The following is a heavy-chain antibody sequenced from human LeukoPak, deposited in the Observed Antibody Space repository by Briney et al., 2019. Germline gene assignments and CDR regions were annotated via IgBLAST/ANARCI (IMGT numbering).Heavy chain of an antibody. V-gene: IGHV3-21*01. CDR3: AKGISNYYDSSPWAY. D-gene: IGHD3-22*01. J-gene: IGHJ4*02. CDR1: GFTFSSYS. CDR2: ISSSSSYI. Sequence: GGSLRLSCAASGFTFSSYSMNWVRQAPGKGLEWVSSISSSSSYIYYADSVKGRFTISRDNAKNSLYLQMNSLRAEDTAVYYCAKGISNYYDSSPWAYWGQGTLVTVSS.